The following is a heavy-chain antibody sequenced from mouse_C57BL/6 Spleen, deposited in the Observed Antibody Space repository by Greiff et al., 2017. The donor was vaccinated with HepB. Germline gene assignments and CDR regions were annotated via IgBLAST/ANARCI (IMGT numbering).Heavy chain of an antibody. D-gene: IGHD4-1*01. CDR1: GYTFTSYW. CDR2: IDPSDSYT. V-gene: IGHV1-69*01. J-gene: IGHJ1*03. Sequence: VQLQQPGAELVMPGASVKLSCKASGYTFTSYWMHWVKQRPGQGLEWIGEIDPSDSYTNYNQKFKGKSTLTVDKSSSTAYMQLSSLTSEDSAVYYCARACVLTGTSYWYFDGWGTGTTATVSS. CDR3: ARACVLTGTSYWYFDG.